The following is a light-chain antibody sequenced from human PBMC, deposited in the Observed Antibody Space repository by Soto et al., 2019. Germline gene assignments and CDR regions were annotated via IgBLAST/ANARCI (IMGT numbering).Light chain of an antibody. CDR2: GAS. J-gene: IGKJ1*01. CDR1: QSVSSSY. V-gene: IGKV3-20*01. Sequence: EIVLTQSPGTLSLSPGERATLSCRASQSVSSSYLAWYQQKPGQAPRLLIYGASSRATGIPDRFSGSGSGTDFTLTISRLEPEVFAVYYLQQYGSSPTFGQGTKVEIK. CDR3: QQYGSSPT.